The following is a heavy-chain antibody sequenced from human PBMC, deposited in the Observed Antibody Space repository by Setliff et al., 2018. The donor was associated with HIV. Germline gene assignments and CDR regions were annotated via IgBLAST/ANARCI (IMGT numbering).Heavy chain of an antibody. D-gene: IGHD6-13*01. Sequence: GGSLRLSCAASGFTFGDYSVNWVRQAPGKGLEWVSYISSSGSTDYYADSVKGRFIISRDTAKNALYLEMNSLRAEDTAVYYCARDRGSTSWRGGGFYYYGMDVWGQGTTVTVSS. CDR2: ISSSGSTD. CDR3: ARDRGSTSWRGGGFYYYGMDV. CDR1: GFTFGDYS. J-gene: IGHJ6*02. V-gene: IGHV3-48*04.